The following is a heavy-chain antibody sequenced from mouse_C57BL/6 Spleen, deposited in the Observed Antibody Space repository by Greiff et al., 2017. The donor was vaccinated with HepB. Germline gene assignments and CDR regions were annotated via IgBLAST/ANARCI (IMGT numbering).Heavy chain of an antibody. V-gene: IGHV1-66*01. CDR1: GYSFTSYY. Sequence: QVQLQQSGPELVKPGASVKISCKASGYSFTSYYIHWVKQRPGQGLEWIGWIYPGSGNTKYNEKFKGKATLTADTSSSTAYMQLSSLTSEDSAVYYCARGDYGLYYFDYWGQGTTLTVSS. CDR2: IYPGSGNT. D-gene: IGHD2-4*01. J-gene: IGHJ2*01. CDR3: ARGDYGLYYFDY.